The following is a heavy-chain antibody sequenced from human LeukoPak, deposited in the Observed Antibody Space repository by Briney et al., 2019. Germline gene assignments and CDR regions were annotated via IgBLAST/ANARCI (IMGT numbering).Heavy chain of an antibody. V-gene: IGHV4-59*01. CDR1: GASISSYY. D-gene: IGHD2-2*01. CDR2: IYNSGST. CDR3: ARVQNCSTTSCPIDP. J-gene: IGHJ5*02. Sequence: SATLALTCTVSGASISSYYWSGIRPPPGKGLERVGYIYNSGSTNYNPSLKSRVTISVDTSKNEFSLKMSSVTAADTAVYYCARVQNCSTTSCPIDPWGQGTLVTVSS.